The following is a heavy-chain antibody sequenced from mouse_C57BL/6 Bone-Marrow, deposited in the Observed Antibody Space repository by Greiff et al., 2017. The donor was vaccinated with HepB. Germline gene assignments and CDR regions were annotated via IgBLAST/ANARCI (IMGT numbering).Heavy chain of an antibody. J-gene: IGHJ2*01. CDR3: ARITTVRDYFDY. Sequence: EVMLVESGGGLVKPGGSLKLSCAASGFTFSDYGMHWVRQAPEKGLEWVAYISSGSSTIYYADTVKGRFTISRDNAKNTLFLQMTSLRSEDTAIYYCARITTVRDYFDYWGQGTTLTVSS. D-gene: IGHD1-1*01. CDR2: ISSGSSTI. V-gene: IGHV5-17*01. CDR1: GFTFSDYG.